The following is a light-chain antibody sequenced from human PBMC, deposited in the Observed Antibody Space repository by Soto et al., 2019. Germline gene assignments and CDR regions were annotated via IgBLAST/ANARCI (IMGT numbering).Light chain of an antibody. Sequence: QSVLTQPASVSGSPGQSITISCTGTSSDVGGYNYVSWYQQHPGKVSKLMIYEVSNRPSGVSNRFSGSKSGNTASLTISGLQAEDEADYYCSSYTSSSTLVFGGGTKVTVL. V-gene: IGLV2-14*01. CDR2: EVS. J-gene: IGLJ2*01. CDR3: SSYTSSSTLV. CDR1: SSDVGGYNY.